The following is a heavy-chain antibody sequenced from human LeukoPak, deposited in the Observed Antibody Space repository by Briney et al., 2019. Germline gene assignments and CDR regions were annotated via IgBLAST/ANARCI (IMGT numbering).Heavy chain of an antibody. J-gene: IGHJ4*02. D-gene: IGHD5-12*01. CDR2: IYYSGST. Sequence: SETLSLTCTVSGGSISSYYWSWIRQPPGKGLEWIGYIYYSGSTNYNPSLKSRVTISVDTSKNQYSLKLSSVTAADTAVYYCARTVAIGFDHWGQGTLVTVSS. CDR3: ARTVAIGFDH. V-gene: IGHV4-59*08. CDR1: GGSISSYY.